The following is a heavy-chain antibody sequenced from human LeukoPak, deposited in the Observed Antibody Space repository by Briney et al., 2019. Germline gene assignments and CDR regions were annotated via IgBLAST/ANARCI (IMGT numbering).Heavy chain of an antibody. CDR2: INPKSGGT. CDR1: GYTFTGYY. Sequence: GASVKVSCKASGYTFTGYYILWVRQAPGQGLEWMGWINPKSGGTNYAQKFQGRVTITADESTSTAYMELSSLRSEDTAVYYCARGYDYVWGSDWGQGTLVTVSS. CDR3: ARGYDYVWGSD. J-gene: IGHJ4*02. V-gene: IGHV1-2*02. D-gene: IGHD3-16*01.